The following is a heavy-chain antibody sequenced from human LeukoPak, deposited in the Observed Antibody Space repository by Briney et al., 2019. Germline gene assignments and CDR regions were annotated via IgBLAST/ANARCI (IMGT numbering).Heavy chain of an antibody. Sequence: SETLSLTCTVSGGSISSYYWSWIRQPPGKGLEWIGYIYYSGSTNYNPSLKSRASISVDTSKNQFSLRLSYVTAEDTAVYYCARLKEGGAGTGNFFEFWGEGTMVTVSS. CDR2: IYYSGST. J-gene: IGHJ3*01. CDR1: GGSISSYY. V-gene: IGHV4-59*08. CDR3: ARLKEGGAGTGNFFEF. D-gene: IGHD1-14*01.